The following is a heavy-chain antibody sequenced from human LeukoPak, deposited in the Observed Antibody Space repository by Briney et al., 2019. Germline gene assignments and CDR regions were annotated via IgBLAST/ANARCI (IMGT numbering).Heavy chain of an antibody. J-gene: IGHJ4*02. CDR2: IKQDGSEK. CDR1: GFTFSRYW. V-gene: IGHV3-7*05. D-gene: IGHD6-19*01. Sequence: GGSLRLSCAASGFTFSRYWMSWVRQAPGKGLEWVANIKQDGSEKYYVDSVKGRFTISRDNAKNSLYLQMNSLRAEDMAIYCCASWNYEHSSGWYYLDYWGQGTLVTVSS. CDR3: ASWNYEHSSGWYYLDY.